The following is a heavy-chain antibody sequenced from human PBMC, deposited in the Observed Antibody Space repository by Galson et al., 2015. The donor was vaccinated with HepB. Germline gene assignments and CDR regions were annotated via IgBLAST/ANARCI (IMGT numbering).Heavy chain of an antibody. D-gene: IGHD6-19*01. CDR3: ARGGGWGYYYYGMDV. CDR2: ISYDGSNK. V-gene: IGHV3-30-3*01. CDR1: EFTFSSYA. J-gene: IGHJ6*02. Sequence: SLRLSCAASEFTFSSYAMHWVRQAPGKGLEWVAVISYDGSNKYYADSVKGRFTISRDNSKNTLYLQMNSLRDEDTAVYYCARGGGWGYYYYGMDVWGQGTTVTVSS.